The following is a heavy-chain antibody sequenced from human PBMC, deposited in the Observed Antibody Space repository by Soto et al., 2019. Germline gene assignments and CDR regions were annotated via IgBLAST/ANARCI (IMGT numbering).Heavy chain of an antibody. CDR2: ISGSGGST. Sequence: VGSLRLSCAASGFTFSSYAMSWVRQAPGKGLEWVSAISGSGGSTYYADSVKGRFTISRDNSKNTLYLQMNSLRAEDTAVYYCARAGDCGGDCYSGAFDIWGQGTMVTVSS. CDR1: GFTFSSYA. V-gene: IGHV3-23*01. J-gene: IGHJ3*02. CDR3: ARAGDCGGDCYSGAFDI. D-gene: IGHD2-21*02.